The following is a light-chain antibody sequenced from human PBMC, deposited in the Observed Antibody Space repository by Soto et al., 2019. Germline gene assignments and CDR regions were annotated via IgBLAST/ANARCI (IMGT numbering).Light chain of an antibody. Sequence: DIQMTQAPSSLSAAVGDRVTITGRARLSSSNSLTWDQQKVGKAPKLLIYAASSLQRAVTSRFSGSGSGTDFTRTIIRLQPEDFATSYCQQRYSTPRTFGQGTKLEIK. V-gene: IGKV1-39*01. CDR2: AAS. CDR3: QQRYSTPRT. CDR1: LSSSNS. J-gene: IGKJ2*02.